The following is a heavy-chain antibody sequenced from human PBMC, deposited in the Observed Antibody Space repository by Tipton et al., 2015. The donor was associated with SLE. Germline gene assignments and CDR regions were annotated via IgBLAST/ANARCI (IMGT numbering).Heavy chain of an antibody. Sequence: GSLRLSCAASGFTVSSNYMSWVRQAPGKGLEWVSVIYSGGSTYYADSVKGRFTISRDNSKNTLYLQMNSLRAEDTAVYYCARDRGSGWFDFDYLGQGSLVTVSS. CDR1: GFTVSSNY. CDR2: IYSGGST. CDR3: ARDRGSGWFDFDY. D-gene: IGHD6-19*01. J-gene: IGHJ4*02. V-gene: IGHV3-53*05.